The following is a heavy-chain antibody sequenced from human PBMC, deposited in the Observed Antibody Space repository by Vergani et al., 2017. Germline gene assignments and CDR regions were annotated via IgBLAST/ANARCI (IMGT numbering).Heavy chain of an antibody. CDR1: DFSITNGDY. CDR2: IYHSGRT. CDR3: GSLDGSLRED. D-gene: IGHD1-26*01. V-gene: IGHV4-38-2*02. Sequence: QVQLQESGPGLVKPSETLSLICTVSDFSITNGDYWGWIRQPPGKGLEWIGSIYHSGRTYYNPSLRSRLTISVDTSKNQFSLTLRSVTAADTAVFHCGSLDGSLREDWGQETLVTVSS. J-gene: IGHJ4*02.